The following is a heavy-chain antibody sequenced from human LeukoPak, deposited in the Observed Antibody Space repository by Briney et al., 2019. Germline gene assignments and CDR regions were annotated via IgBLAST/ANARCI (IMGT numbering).Heavy chain of an antibody. Sequence: GGSLRLSCAASGFTLSDYYMSWIRQAPGKGLEWVSYISSSGSTIDYADSGKGRFTISRDNAKNSLYLQMSSLRAEDTAVYYCARRRDFFDYWGQGTLVTVSS. CDR3: ARRRDFFDY. CDR2: ISSSGSTI. J-gene: IGHJ4*02. CDR1: GFTLSDYY. V-gene: IGHV3-11*01.